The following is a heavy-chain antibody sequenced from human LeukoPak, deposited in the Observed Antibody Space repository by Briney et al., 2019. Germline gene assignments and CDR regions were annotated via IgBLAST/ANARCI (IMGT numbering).Heavy chain of an antibody. Sequence: SETLSLTCTVSGGSISSYNWSWIRQPPGKGLEWIGYIYYSGSTNYKPSLKSRVSISVDTSKNQFSLKLTSVTAADTAVYYCARDRIGSGYHGGDAFDIWGQGAMVTVSS. D-gene: IGHD5-12*01. CDR2: IYYSGST. CDR1: GGSISSYN. J-gene: IGHJ3*02. V-gene: IGHV4-59*01. CDR3: ARDRIGSGYHGGDAFDI.